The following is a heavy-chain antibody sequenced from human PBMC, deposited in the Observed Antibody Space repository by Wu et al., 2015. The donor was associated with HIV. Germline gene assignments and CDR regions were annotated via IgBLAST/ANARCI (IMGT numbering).Heavy chain of an antibody. D-gene: IGHD2-21*02. J-gene: IGHJ4*02. CDR1: GGTFSNYV. CDR2: IIPISGRS. V-gene: IGHV1-69*05. Sequence: QVQMEQSGAEVKKPGSSVKVSCKASGGTFSNYVFSWVRQAPGQGLEWMGGIIPISGRSQYAQKFQDRVIIISDESTSTVDMEVSSLTSDDTAVYYCASGAHCGGDCYSVRHWGQGTLVIVSS. CDR3: ASGAHCGGDCYSVRH.